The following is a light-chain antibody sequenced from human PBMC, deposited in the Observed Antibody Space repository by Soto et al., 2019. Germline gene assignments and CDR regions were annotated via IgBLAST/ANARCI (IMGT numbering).Light chain of an antibody. J-gene: IGKJ1*01. CDR3: QKDNSAPRT. V-gene: IGKV1-27*01. CDR1: QGISNY. CDR2: AAS. Sequence: DIQMTQSPASLSASVGDIVTITCRASQGISNYLAWYQQKPGKVPKLLIYAASTLQSAVPSRFSGSGSGTDFTLTISSLQPEDVATYYCQKDNSAPRTFGQGTKVDIK.